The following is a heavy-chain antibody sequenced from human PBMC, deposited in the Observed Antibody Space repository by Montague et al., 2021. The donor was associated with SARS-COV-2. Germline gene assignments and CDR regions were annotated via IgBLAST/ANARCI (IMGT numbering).Heavy chain of an antibody. CDR2: MYDRGST. CDR1: GVAINKFH. D-gene: IGHD3-22*01. CDR3: ARDMSSGDGMDV. J-gene: IGHJ6*02. Sequence: SETLSLTCTVSGVAINKFHWSWIRQPAGKGLEWIGRMYDRGSTDYSPSLKSRVTMSVDTSKNRLSLRLKPVTAADTAVYYCARDMSSGDGMDVWGQGTTVTVS. V-gene: IGHV4-4*07.